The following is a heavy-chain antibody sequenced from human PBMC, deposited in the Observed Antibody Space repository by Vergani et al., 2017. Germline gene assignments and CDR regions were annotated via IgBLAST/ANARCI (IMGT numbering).Heavy chain of an antibody. CDR1: GFTFSSYA. J-gene: IGHJ4*02. CDR3: ANIAAPGPRGRGTGN. Sequence: EVQLVESGGGLVQPGGSLRLSCSTFGFTFSSYAMYWVRQAPGKGLEFVSSISTNGGTTCYADSVKGRFTISRDNSESTLHLQMTSLRAEDTAVYYCANIAAPGPRGRGTGNWGQGTLVTVSS. D-gene: IGHD6-13*01. V-gene: IGHV3-64D*06. CDR2: ISTNGGTT.